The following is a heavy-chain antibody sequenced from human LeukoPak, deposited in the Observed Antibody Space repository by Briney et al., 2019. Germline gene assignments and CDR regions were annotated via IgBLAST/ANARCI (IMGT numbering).Heavy chain of an antibody. CDR2: IYYSGST. D-gene: IGHD5-24*01. V-gene: IGHV4-39*01. CDR1: GGSIRGSDYH. J-gene: IGHJ4*02. Sequence: PSETLSLTCTVSGGSIRGSDYHWGWIRQPPGKGLDWIGTIYYSGSTFYNPSLKSRVTVSVDTSKNQFSLKLTSVTAADTAVYYCARGGYNVYYFDYWGQGTLVTVSS. CDR3: ARGGYNVYYFDY.